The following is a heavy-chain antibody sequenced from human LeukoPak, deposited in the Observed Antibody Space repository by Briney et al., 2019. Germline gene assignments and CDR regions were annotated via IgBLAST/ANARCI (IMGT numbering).Heavy chain of an antibody. V-gene: IGHV4-39*02. CDR1: GDSISGSSYY. J-gene: IGHJ4*02. Sequence: SETLSLTCTVSGDSISGSSYYWGWIRQPPGKGLEWIGSTFYNGRTYYKPSLKSRVTISLDTSKNHFSLKLSSVTAADTAVYYCARAIWFGEGHDYWGQGTLVTVSS. D-gene: IGHD3-10*01. CDR3: ARAIWFGEGHDY. CDR2: TFYNGRT.